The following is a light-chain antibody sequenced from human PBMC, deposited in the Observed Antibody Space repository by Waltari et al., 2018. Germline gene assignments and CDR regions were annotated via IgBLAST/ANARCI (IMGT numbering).Light chain of an antibody. CDR1: QGISTY. J-gene: IGKJ3*01. CDR2: AAS. Sequence: DIQLTQSPSFLSASVGDRVTLTCRASQGISTYLAWYQQKPGKAPNLLIYAASTLQSGVPSRFSGSGSGTEFTLTICSLQPEDFATYYCQQLITYPFTFGPGTKVDIK. V-gene: IGKV1-9*01. CDR3: QQLITYPFT.